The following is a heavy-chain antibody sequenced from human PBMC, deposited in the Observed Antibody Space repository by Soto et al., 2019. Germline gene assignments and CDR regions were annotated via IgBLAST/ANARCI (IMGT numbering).Heavy chain of an antibody. CDR3: TRGLFSGSYYSGGWYYFDS. CDR1: GGSVRSGNYY. Sequence: PSETLSLTCTVSGGSVRSGNYYWSWIRQPPGEGLEWIGQINHSGSSIYNPSLKNRVTISTMSNNKFSLELSSVTAADTAVYYCTRGLFSGSYYSGGWYYFDSWGQGTMVTVSS. D-gene: IGHD1-26*01. CDR2: INHSGSS. J-gene: IGHJ4*02. V-gene: IGHV4-61*01.